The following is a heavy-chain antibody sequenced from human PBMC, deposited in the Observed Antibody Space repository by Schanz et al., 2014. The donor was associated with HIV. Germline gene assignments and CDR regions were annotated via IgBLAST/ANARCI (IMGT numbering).Heavy chain of an antibody. CDR3: ARCAPIGYSSGLALFDP. D-gene: IGHD6-19*01. CDR2: LNPKTGGT. Sequence: QVRLVQSEAEVRKPGASVKVSCKTSGYTFSDFYIDWVRQAPGQGLEWMGFLNPKTGGTKSPRNFLSRVTIASTTYITSAHMDRGSVAPGAAYLCVGARCAPIGYSSGLALFDPWGQGTRVTVSS. V-gene: IGHV1-2*02. CDR1: GYTFSDFY. J-gene: IGHJ5*02.